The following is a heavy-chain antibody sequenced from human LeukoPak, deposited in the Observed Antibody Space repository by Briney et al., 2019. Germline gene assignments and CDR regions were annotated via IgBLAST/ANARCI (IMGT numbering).Heavy chain of an antibody. Sequence: GGSLRLSCAASGFTFSSYWMHWVRQAPGKGLEWVSGISGSGGSTYYADSVKGRFTISRDNSKNTLYLQMNSLRAEDTAVYYCAKDRLRITMVRGVFDYWGQGTLVTVSS. J-gene: IGHJ4*02. CDR2: ISGSGGST. CDR3: AKDRLRITMVRGVFDY. V-gene: IGHV3-23*01. CDR1: GFTFSSYW. D-gene: IGHD3-10*01.